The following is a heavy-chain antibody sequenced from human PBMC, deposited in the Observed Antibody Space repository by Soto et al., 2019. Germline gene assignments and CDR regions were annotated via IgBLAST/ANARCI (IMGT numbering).Heavy chain of an antibody. V-gene: IGHV3-7*01. CDR3: AREGGGYNSRYYYYYGMDV. CDR2: IKQDGSEK. CDR1: GFTFSSYW. J-gene: IGHJ6*02. D-gene: IGHD5-12*01. Sequence: EGQLVESGGGLVQPGGSLRLSCAASGFTFSSYWMSWVRQAPGKGLEWVANIKQDGSEKYYVESVNGLFTISRDNAKNSLYLQMNSRSAEDTAVYYCAREGGGYNSRYYYYYGMDVWGQGTTVTVSS.